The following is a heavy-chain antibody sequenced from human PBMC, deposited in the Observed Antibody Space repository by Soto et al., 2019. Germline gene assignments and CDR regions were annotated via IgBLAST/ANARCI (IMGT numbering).Heavy chain of an antibody. V-gene: IGHV3-9*01. CDR1: GFTFDDYA. Sequence: DVQLVESGGGLVQPGRSLRLSCAASGFTFDDYAMHWVRQAPGKGLEWVSGISWNSGSIGYADSVKGRFTISRDNAKNSLYLQMNSLRAEDTALYYCAKDIYLIHYYDSSAIFGGFDYWGQGTLVTVSS. J-gene: IGHJ4*02. CDR2: ISWNSGSI. D-gene: IGHD3-22*01. CDR3: AKDIYLIHYYDSSAIFGGFDY.